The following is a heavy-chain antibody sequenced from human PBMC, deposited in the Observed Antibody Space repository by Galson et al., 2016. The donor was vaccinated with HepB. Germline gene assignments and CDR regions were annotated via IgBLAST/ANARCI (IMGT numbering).Heavy chain of an antibody. CDR3: ARRHEYCPPVGCSVDY. CDR2: DSMDGRRK. CDR1: GFTFSNYG. Sequence: SLRLSCAASGFTFSNYGMHWVCQAPGKGLEWVAADSMDGRRKFYAGSVKGRFTISRDNSNSMLFLQMSSLRADDTAVYYCARRHEYCPPVGCSVDYWGQGTLVSVSS. J-gene: IGHJ4*02. V-gene: IGHV3-30*03. D-gene: IGHD2/OR15-2a*01.